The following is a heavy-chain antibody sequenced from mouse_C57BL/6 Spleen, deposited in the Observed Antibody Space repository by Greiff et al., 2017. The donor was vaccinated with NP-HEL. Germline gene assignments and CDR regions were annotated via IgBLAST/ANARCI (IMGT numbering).Heavy chain of an antibody. V-gene: IGHV1-61*01. CDR2: IYPSDSET. Sequence: QVQLQQPGAELVRPGSSVKLSCKASGYTFTSYWMDWVKQRPGQGLEWIGNIYPSDSETHYNQKFKDKATLTVDKSSSTAYMQLSSLTSEDSAVYYCARYRRRDWYFDVWGTGTTVTVSS. CDR1: GYTFTSYW. CDR3: ARYRRRDWYFDV. D-gene: IGHD2-12*01. J-gene: IGHJ1*03.